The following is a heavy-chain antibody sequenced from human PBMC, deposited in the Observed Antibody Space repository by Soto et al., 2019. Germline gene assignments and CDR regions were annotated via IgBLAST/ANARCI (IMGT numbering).Heavy chain of an antibody. CDR2: INHSGST. D-gene: IGHD3-16*01. CDR3: RSRLTAAPDYYGMDV. CDR1: GGSFSGYY. Sequence: SETLSLTCAVYGGSFSGYYWSWIRQPPGKGLEWIGEINHSGSTNYNPSLKIRVTISVDTSKNQFSLKLTSVTAEDTAVYYCRSRLTAAPDYYGMDVWGQGTTVTVSS. J-gene: IGHJ6*02. V-gene: IGHV4-34*01.